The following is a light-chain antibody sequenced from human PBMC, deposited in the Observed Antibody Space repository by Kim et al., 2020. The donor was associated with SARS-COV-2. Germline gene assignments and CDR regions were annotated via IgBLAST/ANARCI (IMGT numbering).Light chain of an antibody. V-gene: IGLV3-1*01. Sequence: VSPGQTVNITCSGDKLGNKYACWYQQKPGQSPVLVIFKDTKRPSGIPERFSGSNSGNTATLTISGTQAMDEADYYCQAWDSSTVVFGGGTKLTVL. CDR3: QAWDSSTVV. CDR2: KDT. CDR1: KLGNKY. J-gene: IGLJ2*01.